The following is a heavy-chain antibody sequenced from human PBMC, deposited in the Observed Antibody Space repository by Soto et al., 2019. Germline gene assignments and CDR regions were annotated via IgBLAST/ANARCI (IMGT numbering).Heavy chain of an antibody. CDR3: ARGRGMAGGVRWYNP. Sequence: PSETLSLTFTFSGGSVSSCSYYWSWIRQPPVKVLEWIGYIYYSGSTNYNPSLKSRVTISVYTSKNQFSLKLSSVTAADTAVYYCARGRGMAGGVRWYNPWGQGTLVTVSS. CDR2: IYYSGST. J-gene: IGHJ5*02. D-gene: IGHD6-13*01. CDR1: GGSVSSCSYY. V-gene: IGHV4-61*01.